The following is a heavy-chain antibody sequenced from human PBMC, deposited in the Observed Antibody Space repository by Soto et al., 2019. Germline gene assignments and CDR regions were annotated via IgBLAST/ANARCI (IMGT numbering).Heavy chain of an antibody. V-gene: IGHV3-21*06. Sequence: PGGSLRLSCAASGFTFTRYSMNWVRQAPGKGLERVSSISSTTNYIYYGDSMKGRFTISRDNAKNSLYLEMNSLRAEDTAVYYCARESEDLTSNFDYWSQGTLVTVSS. CDR1: GFTFTRYS. J-gene: IGHJ4*02. CDR3: ARESEDLTSNFDY. CDR2: ISSTTNYI.